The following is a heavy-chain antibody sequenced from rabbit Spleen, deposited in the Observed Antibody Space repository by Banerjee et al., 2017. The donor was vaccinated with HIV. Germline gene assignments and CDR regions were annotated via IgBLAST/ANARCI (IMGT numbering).Heavy chain of an antibody. CDR1: GFDFSTYG. D-gene: IGHD4-1*01. CDR2: IDLVFGST. Sequence: QEQLVESGGGLVQPEGSLTLTCKASGFDFSTYGVSWVRQAPGKGLEWIGYIDLVFGSTYYATWVNGRFTISLDNAQNTVFLQMTSLTAADTARYFCARDLAGAIGWNFNLWGPGTLVTVS. V-gene: IGHV1S47*01. CDR3: ARDLAGAIGWNFNL. J-gene: IGHJ4*01.